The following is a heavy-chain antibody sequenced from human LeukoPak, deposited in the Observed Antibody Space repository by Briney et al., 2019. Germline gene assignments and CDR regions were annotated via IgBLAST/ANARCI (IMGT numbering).Heavy chain of an antibody. CDR2: IYTSGST. CDR3: ARTLVRGVVGRGYYYYGMDV. D-gene: IGHD3-10*01. J-gene: IGHJ6*02. Sequence: SQTLSLTCTVSGGSISSGSYYWSWIRQPAGKGLEWIGRIYTSGSTIYNPSLKSRVTISVDTSKNRFSLKLSSVTAADTAVYYCARTLVRGVVGRGYYYYGMDVWGQGTTVTVSS. V-gene: IGHV4-61*02. CDR1: GGSISSGSYY.